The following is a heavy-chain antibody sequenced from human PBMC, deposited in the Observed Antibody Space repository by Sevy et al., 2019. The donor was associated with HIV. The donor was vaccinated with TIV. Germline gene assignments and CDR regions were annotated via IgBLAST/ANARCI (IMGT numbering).Heavy chain of an antibody. CDR1: GYTFSGYY. V-gene: IGHV1-2*02. D-gene: IGHD2-15*01. CDR2: INPNSGGT. Sequence: ASVKVSCKASGYTFSGYYMHWVRQAPGQGLEWMGWINPNSGGTNYAQTFQGRVTMTRDTSISTAYMELSRLRSDDTAVYYCARDLEEYCSGGSCYSSYYFDYWGQGTLVTVSS. J-gene: IGHJ4*02. CDR3: ARDLEEYCSGGSCYSSYYFDY.